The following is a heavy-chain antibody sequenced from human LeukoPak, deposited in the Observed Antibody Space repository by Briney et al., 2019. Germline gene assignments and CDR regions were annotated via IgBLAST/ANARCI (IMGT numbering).Heavy chain of an antibody. J-gene: IGHJ4*02. CDR1: GFTFSSYW. V-gene: IGHV3-7*01. Sequence: GGSLRLFCADSGFTFSSYWISWVRQAPGKGLEWVANINQDGSEKYYVDSVRGRFTISRDNAKNSLYLQMNSLRAEDTAVYYCAISSPVATVGYWGQGTLVTVSS. CDR2: INQDGSEK. D-gene: IGHD4-23*01. CDR3: AISSPVATVGY.